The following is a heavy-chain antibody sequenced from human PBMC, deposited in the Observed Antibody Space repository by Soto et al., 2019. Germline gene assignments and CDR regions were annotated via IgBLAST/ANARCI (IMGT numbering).Heavy chain of an antibody. CDR3: ASHGMDYYDSSGYYYSPYYFDY. CDR2: IYYSGST. Sequence: QLQLQESGPGLVKPSETLSLTCTVSGGSISSSSYYWGWIRQPPGKGLEWIGSIYYSGSTYYNPSLKSRVTLPVDTSKNQFSLKLSSVTAADTAVYYCASHGMDYYDSSGYYYSPYYFDYWGQGTLVTVSS. V-gene: IGHV4-39*01. D-gene: IGHD3-22*01. J-gene: IGHJ4*02. CDR1: GGSISSSSYY.